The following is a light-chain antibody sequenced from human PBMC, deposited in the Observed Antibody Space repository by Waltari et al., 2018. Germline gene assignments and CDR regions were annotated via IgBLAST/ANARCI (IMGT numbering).Light chain of an antibody. CDR1: SLRTSY. CDR3: HSRKGRDNQVV. J-gene: IGLJ3*02. V-gene: IGLV3-19*01. Sequence: SSELTQGPDVSVALGQTVKITCQGDSLRTSYASWYQVKPGQAPVLVLFGKEKRPSGIPARISWYSSRTTSSLAIRGAQAEDEADYFCHSRKGRDNQVVFGGGTKVTVL. CDR2: GKE.